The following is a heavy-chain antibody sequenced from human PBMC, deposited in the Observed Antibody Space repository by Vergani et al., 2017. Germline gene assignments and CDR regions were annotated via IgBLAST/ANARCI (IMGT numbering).Heavy chain of an antibody. J-gene: IGHJ6*02. Sequence: QVQLQQWGAGLLKPSETLSLTCAVYGGSFSGYYWSWIPQPPGKGLEWSGEINHSGSTNYNPSLKSRVTISVDTSKNQFSLKLSSVTAADTAVYYCARGGDYYGMDVWGQGTTVTVSS. CDR1: GGSFSGYY. V-gene: IGHV4-34*01. CDR3: ARGGDYYGMDV. CDR2: INHSGST. D-gene: IGHD3-16*01.